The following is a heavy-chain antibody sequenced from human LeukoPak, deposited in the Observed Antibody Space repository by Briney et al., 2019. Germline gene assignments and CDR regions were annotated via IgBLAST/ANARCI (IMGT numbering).Heavy chain of an antibody. D-gene: IGHD1-1*01. V-gene: IGHV3-23*01. CDR2: ISGSGGST. CDR3: AKDRFRTTGTSSMDV. Sequence: PGGSLRLSCAASGFTFSSYAMSWVRQAPGKGLEGVSAISGSGGSTYYADSVKGRFTISRDNSKNTLYLQMNSLRAEDTAVHYCAKDRFRTTGTSSMDVWGKGTTVTVSS. CDR1: GFTFSSYA. J-gene: IGHJ6*04.